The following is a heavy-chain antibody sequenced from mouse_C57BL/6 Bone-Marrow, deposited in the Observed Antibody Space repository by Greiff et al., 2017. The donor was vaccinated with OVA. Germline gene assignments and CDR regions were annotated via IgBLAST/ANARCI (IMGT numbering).Heavy chain of an antibody. CDR2: IYPRSGNT. CDR1: GYTFTSYG. V-gene: IGHV1-81*01. CDR3: ARRADFPGYFDV. D-gene: IGHD3-3*01. J-gene: IGHJ1*03. Sequence: VQLQQSGAELARPGASVKLSCKASGYTFTSYGISWVKQRPGQGLEWIGEIYPRSGNTYYNEKFKGKATLTAAKSSCTAYMELRSLTTEESAVYFCARRADFPGYFDVWGTGTTVTVSS.